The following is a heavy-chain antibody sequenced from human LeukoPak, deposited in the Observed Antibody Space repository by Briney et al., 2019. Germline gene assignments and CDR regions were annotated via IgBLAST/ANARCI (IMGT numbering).Heavy chain of an antibody. D-gene: IGHD4-17*01. CDR2: IYYTGST. CDR3: ARITVGYYGDYGLDS. CDR1: GGSISNYY. J-gene: IGHJ4*02. V-gene: IGHV4-59*01. Sequence: PSETLSLTCTVSGGSISNYYWSWIRQPPGKGLEWTGYIYYTGSTNYNPSLKSRVTISVDTSKNRFSLKLCSVTGADTAVYYCARITVGYYGDYGLDSWGQGTLVTVSS.